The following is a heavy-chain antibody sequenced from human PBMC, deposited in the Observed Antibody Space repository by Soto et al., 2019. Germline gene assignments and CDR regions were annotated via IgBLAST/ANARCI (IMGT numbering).Heavy chain of an antibody. CDR2: IIPILGIA. J-gene: IGHJ6*02. D-gene: IGHD2-15*01. Sequence: SVKVSCKASGGTFSSYTISWVRQAPGQGLEWMGRIIPILGIANYAQKFQGRVTITADKSTSTAYMELSSLRSEDTAVYYCARVDCSGGSCYHYYYYGMDVWGQGTTVTVSS. V-gene: IGHV1-69*02. CDR1: GGTFSSYT. CDR3: ARVDCSGGSCYHYYYYGMDV.